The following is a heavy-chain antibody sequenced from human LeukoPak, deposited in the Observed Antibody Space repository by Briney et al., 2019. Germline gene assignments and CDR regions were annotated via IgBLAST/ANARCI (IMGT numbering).Heavy chain of an antibody. J-gene: IGHJ4*02. CDR2: INHSGST. CDR3: ARLVSSSMAAAGTKDY. V-gene: IGHV4-34*01. CDR1: GGSFSGYY. D-gene: IGHD6-13*01. Sequence: SETLSLTCAVYGGSFSGYYWSWIRQPPGKGLEWIGEINHSGSTNYNPSLKSRVTISVDTSKNQFSLKLSSVTAADTAVYYCARLVSSSMAAAGTKDYWGQGTLVTVSP.